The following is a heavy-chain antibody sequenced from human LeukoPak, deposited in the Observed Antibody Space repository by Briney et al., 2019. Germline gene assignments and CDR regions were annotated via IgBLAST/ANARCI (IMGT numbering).Heavy chain of an antibody. D-gene: IGHD6-13*01. CDR1: GFTFSDYY. J-gene: IGHJ4*02. V-gene: IGHV3-11*01. CDR3: ARVGEVAAAGTEVGYFDY. Sequence: GGSLRLSCAASGFTFSDYYMSWIRQAPGKGLEWVSYISSSGSTIYYADSVKGRFTISRDNAKNSLYLQMNSLRAEDTAVYYCARVGEVAAAGTEVGYFDYWGQGTLVTVSS. CDR2: ISSSGSTI.